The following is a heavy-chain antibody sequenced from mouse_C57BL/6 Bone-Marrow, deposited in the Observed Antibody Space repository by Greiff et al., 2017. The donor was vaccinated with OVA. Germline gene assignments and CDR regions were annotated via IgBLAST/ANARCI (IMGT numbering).Heavy chain of an antibody. V-gene: IGHV1-81*01. D-gene: IGHD1-1*01. CDR1: GYTFTSYG. Sequence: VQLQQSGAELARPGASVKLSCKASGYTFTSYGISWVKQRTGQGLEWIGEIYPRSGNTYYNEKFKGKATLTADKSSSTAYMQLRSLTSEDSAVYFSARTDYGSSYWYFDVWGTGTTVTVSS. CDR3: ARTDYGSSYWYFDV. CDR2: IYPRSGNT. J-gene: IGHJ1*03.